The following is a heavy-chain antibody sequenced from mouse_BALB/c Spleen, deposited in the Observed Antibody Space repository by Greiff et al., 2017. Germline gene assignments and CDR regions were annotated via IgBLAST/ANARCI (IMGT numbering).Heavy chain of an antibody. J-gene: IGHJ4*01. CDR1: GFSLTSYG. V-gene: IGHV2-6-2*01. Sequence: VKVVESGPDLVAPSQSLSITCTVSGFSLTSYGVHWVRQPPGKGLEWLVVIWSDGSTTYNSALKSRLSISKENSKSHVFLKMNSLQTDDTAMYYCARHDVHAMDYWGQGTSVTVSS. CDR3: ARHDVHAMDY. CDR2: IWSDGST.